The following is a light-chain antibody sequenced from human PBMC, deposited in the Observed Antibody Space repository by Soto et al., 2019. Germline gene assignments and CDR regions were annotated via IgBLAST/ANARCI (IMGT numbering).Light chain of an antibody. CDR2: KAS. CDR3: QQYNTFPWT. CDR1: QSISSW. Sequence: DIQVTQSPSTLSASVGDRVTITCRASQSISSWLAWYQQKPGKAPKALIYKASSLESGVPSRFSGSESGTEFTLTISSLQPDDFATYYCQQYNTFPWTF. V-gene: IGKV1-5*03. J-gene: IGKJ1*01.